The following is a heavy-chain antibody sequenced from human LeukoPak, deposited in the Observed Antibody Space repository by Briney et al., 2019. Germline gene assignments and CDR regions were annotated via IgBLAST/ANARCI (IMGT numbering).Heavy chain of an antibody. J-gene: IGHJ5*02. Sequence: PSETLSLTCTVSGGSISSYYWSWIRQPAGKGLEWIGRIYTSGSTNYNPSLKSRVTMSVDTSKNQFSLKLSSVTAADTAVYYCARWGDIAAAQDWFDPWGQGTLVTVSP. V-gene: IGHV4-4*07. CDR1: GGSISSYY. CDR3: ARWGDIAAAQDWFDP. CDR2: IYTSGST. D-gene: IGHD6-13*01.